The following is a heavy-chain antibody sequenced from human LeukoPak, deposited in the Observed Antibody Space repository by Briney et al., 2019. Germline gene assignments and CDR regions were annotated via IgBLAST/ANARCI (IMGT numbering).Heavy chain of an antibody. Sequence: GGSLRLSCAASGFTFSSYWMSWVRQAPGKGLEWVANIKQDGSEKYYADSVKGRFTISRDNSKNTLYLQMNSLRAEDTAVYYCAKDREVGATDYYMDVWGKGTTVTVSS. D-gene: IGHD1-26*01. CDR1: GFTFSSYW. CDR3: AKDREVGATDYYMDV. V-gene: IGHV3-7*01. CDR2: IKQDGSEK. J-gene: IGHJ6*03.